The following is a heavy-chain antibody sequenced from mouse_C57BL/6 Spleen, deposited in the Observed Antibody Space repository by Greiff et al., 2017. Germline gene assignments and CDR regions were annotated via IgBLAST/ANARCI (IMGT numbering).Heavy chain of an antibody. J-gene: IGHJ2*01. Sequence: QLQQPGAELVRPGSSVKLSCKASGYTFTSYWMHWVKQRPIQGLEWIGNIDPSDSETHYNQKFKDKATLTVDKSSSTAYMQLSSLTSEDSAVYYCARPNYYGSSYHFDYWGQGTTLTVSS. CDR3: ARPNYYGSSYHFDY. CDR1: GYTFTSYW. D-gene: IGHD1-1*01. CDR2: IDPSDSET. V-gene: IGHV1-52*01.